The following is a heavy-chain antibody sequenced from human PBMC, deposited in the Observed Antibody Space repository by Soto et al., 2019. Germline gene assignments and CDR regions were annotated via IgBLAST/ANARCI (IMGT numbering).Heavy chain of an antibody. CDR3: ASRVTMIVVVEFDAFDI. D-gene: IGHD3-22*01. Sequence: ASVKVSCKASGGTFSSYAISWVRQAPGQGLEWMGGIIPIFGTANYAQKFQGRVTITADESTSTAYMELSSLRSEDTAVYYCASRVTMIVVVEFDAFDIWGQGTMVTVSS. V-gene: IGHV1-69*13. J-gene: IGHJ3*02. CDR2: IIPIFGTA. CDR1: GGTFSSYA.